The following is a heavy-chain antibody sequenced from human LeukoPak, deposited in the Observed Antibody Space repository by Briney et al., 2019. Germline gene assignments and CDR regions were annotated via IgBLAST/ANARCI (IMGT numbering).Heavy chain of an antibody. CDR2: IIAIFGTT. CDR1: GGTFSSYA. CDR3: ARHTMVGDPFEY. J-gene: IGHJ4*02. V-gene: IGHV1-69*13. Sequence: ASVKVSCKASGGTFSSYAISWVRQAPEQGLEWMGGIIAIFGTTNYAQKLQGRVTITADESTSTAYMELSSLRSEDTDVYYCARHTMVGDPFEYWGQVTLVTVS. D-gene: IGHD3-10*01.